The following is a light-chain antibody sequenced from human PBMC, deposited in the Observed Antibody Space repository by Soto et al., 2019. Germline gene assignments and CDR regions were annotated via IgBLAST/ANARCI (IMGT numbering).Light chain of an antibody. CDR3: QVWDSSTAKVV. CDR2: RDS. Sequence: SYELTQPLSVSVAPGQTARITCGGNNIGSKNVHWYQQKPGQAPVLVIYRDSNRPSGIPERFSGSNPGNTATLTISRAQAGDEADYYCQVWDSSTAKVVFGGGTKVTVL. V-gene: IGLV3-9*01. CDR1: NIGSKN. J-gene: IGLJ2*01.